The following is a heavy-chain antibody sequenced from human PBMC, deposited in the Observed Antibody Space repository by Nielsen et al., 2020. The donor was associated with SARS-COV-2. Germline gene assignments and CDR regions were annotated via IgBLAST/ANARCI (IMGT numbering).Heavy chain of an antibody. CDR2: ISASGGST. CDR1: GFTFNIYA. V-gene: IGHV3-23*01. CDR3: AKDQGYYDY. J-gene: IGHJ4*02. Sequence: GESLKISCIASGFTFNIYAMAWVRRTPGRGLQWVSGISASGGSTYYTDSVKGRFAVSRDNSRNTLYLQMHSLRAEDTAVYYCAKDQGYYDYWGQGTLVTVSS.